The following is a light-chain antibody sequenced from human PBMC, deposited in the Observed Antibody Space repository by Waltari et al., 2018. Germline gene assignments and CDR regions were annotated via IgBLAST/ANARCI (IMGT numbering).Light chain of an antibody. CDR1: SSNIGNNY. J-gene: IGLJ7*01. CDR3: GTWDSSLSGAV. CDR2: EIM. V-gene: IGLV1-51*02. Sequence: QSVLTQPPSVSAAPGQRVTISCSGGSSNIGNNYVSWYRQFPGKAPKLLIYEIMERPAGIPGRFSGSKSGTSATLDITGLQAGDEADYYCGTWDSSLSGAVFGGGTHLTVL.